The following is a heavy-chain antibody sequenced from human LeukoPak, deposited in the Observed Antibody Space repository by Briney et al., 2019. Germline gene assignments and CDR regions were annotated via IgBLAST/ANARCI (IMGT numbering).Heavy chain of an antibody. CDR2: IIPIFGTA. J-gene: IGHJ5*02. D-gene: IGHD2-2*01. CDR1: GGTFSSYA. Sequence: ASVKVSCKASGGTFSSYAISWVGQAPGQGLEWMGRIIPIFGTANYAQKFQGRVTITTDESTSTAYMELSSLRSEDTAVYYCARGGLGPAAQGWFDPWGQGTLVTVSS. V-gene: IGHV1-69*05. CDR3: ARGGLGPAAQGWFDP.